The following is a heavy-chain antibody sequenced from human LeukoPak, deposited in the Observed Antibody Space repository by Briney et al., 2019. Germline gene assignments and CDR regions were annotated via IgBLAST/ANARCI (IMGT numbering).Heavy chain of an antibody. D-gene: IGHD5-18*01. CDR2: INPSGGST. J-gene: IGHJ4*02. CDR3: ARDAGYSYGTYYFDY. V-gene: IGHV1-46*01. CDR1: GYTFTSYY. Sequence: GASVKVSCKASGYTFTSYYMHWVRQAPGQGLERMGIINPSGGSTSYAQKFQGRVTMTRDTSTSTVYMELSSLRSEDTAVYYCARDAGYSYGTYYFDYWGQGTLVTVSS.